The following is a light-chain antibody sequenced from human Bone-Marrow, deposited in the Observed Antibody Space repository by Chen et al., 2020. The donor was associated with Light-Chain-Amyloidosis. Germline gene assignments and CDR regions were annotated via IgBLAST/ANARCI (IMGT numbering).Light chain of an antibody. CDR1: QSVLFTSNNKNY. CDR2: WAS. Sequence: IVLTQSPDSLTVSLDERATIKCESSQSVLFTSNNKNYLAWYQQRPGQPPKLLISWASTRESGVPDRFSGSGSGTHFTLNISRLRAEDVAVYYCQQYYISPLTFGGGTKVEVK. V-gene: IGKV4-1*01. CDR3: QQYYISPLT. J-gene: IGKJ4*01.